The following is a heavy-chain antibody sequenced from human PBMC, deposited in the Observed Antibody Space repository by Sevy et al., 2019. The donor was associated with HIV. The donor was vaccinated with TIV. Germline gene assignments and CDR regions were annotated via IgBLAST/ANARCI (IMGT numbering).Heavy chain of an antibody. D-gene: IGHD2-2*01. CDR2: INSDGSST. V-gene: IGHV3-74*01. CDR1: GFTFSSYW. J-gene: IGHJ3*02. Sequence: GGSLRLSCAASGFTFSSYWMHWVRQAPGKGLVWVSRINSDGSSTSYADSVKGRFTISRDNAKNTLYLQMNSLRAEDTAAYYCARVSRYCSSSSCYPDAFDIWGQGTMVTVSS. CDR3: ARVSRYCSSSSCYPDAFDI.